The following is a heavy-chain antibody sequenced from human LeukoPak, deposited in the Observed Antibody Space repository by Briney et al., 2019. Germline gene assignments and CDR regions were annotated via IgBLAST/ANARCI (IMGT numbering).Heavy chain of an antibody. CDR3: ARVRITRDNWFDP. V-gene: IGHV3-74*01. J-gene: IGHJ5*02. Sequence: PGGSLRLSCAASGFTFSDYWMDWVRQAPGKGLVWVSRILSDGSNTSYADSVKGRFTISRDIAKNTLYLQMNSLRAEDTAVYYCARVRITRDNWFDPWGQGTLVTVSS. CDR1: GFTFSDYW. CDR2: ILSDGSNT. D-gene: IGHD2-2*01.